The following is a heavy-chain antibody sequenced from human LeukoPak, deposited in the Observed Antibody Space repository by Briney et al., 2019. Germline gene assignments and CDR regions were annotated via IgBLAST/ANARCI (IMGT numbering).Heavy chain of an antibody. Sequence: SETLSLTCTVSGGSISSYYWSWIRQPPGKGLEWIGYIYYSGSINYNPSLKSRVTISVDTSKNQFSLKLSSVTAADTAVYYCARHFSPSRGYYFDYWGQGTLVTVSS. J-gene: IGHJ4*02. D-gene: IGHD3-10*01. CDR1: GGSISSYY. CDR3: ARHFSPSRGYYFDY. V-gene: IGHV4-59*08. CDR2: IYYSGSI.